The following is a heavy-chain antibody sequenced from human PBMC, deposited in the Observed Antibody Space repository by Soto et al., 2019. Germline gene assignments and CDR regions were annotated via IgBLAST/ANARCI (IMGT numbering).Heavy chain of an antibody. V-gene: IGHV1-2*02. Sequence: ASVKVSCKASGYTFTGYYLHWVRQAPGQGLEWMGWINPNSGGTSYAQRIQGRVTLTRDTSINTAYMELIRLTSEDTAVYFCARRTRPIAVGGVIPYFDLWGQGTLVTVSS. CDR1: GYTFTGYY. CDR2: INPNSGGT. D-gene: IGHD6-19*01. CDR3: ARRTRPIAVGGVIPYFDL. J-gene: IGHJ4*02.